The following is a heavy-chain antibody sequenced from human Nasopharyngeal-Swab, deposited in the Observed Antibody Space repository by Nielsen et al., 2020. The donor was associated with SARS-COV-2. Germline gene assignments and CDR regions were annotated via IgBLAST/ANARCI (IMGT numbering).Heavy chain of an antibody. V-gene: IGHV4-34*01. J-gene: IGHJ6*02. CDR3: ARGRGHYYYGMDV. D-gene: IGHD3-10*01. CDR1: GGSFSGYY. Sequence: SETLSLTCAVYGGSFSGYYWSWIRQHPGKGLEWIGEINHSGSTNYNPSLKSRVTISVDTSKNQFSLKLSSVTAADTAVYYCARGRGHYYYGMDVWGQGTTVTVSS. CDR2: INHSGST.